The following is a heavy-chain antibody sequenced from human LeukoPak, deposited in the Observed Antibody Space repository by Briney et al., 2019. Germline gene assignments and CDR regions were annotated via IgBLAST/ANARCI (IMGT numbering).Heavy chain of an antibody. Sequence: PGGSLRLSCSASGFTISSSAMTWVRQVPGKGLEWVSSISGSGKSIHYADSVKGRFTISRDNSQSALYLQMNSLRPEDTAVYYCATPGSGTFYSVPNFDYWGQGTLVTVSS. CDR2: ISGSGKSI. J-gene: IGHJ4*02. V-gene: IGHV3-23*01. D-gene: IGHD3-10*01. CDR1: GFTISSSA. CDR3: ATPGSGTFYSVPNFDY.